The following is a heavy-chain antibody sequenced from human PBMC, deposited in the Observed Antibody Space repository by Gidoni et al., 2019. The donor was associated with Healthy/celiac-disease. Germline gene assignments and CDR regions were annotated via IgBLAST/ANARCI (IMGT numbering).Heavy chain of an antibody. Sequence: QVQLQESGPGLVKPSETLSLPCTVSGGSVSSGSYYWSWIRQPPGKGLEWIGDIYYSGSTNYNPALKSRVTISVDTSKNQFSLKLSSVTAADTAVYYCARSTTVVTPGFFDYWGQGTLVTVSS. V-gene: IGHV4-61*01. CDR3: ARSTTVVTPGFFDY. J-gene: IGHJ4*02. CDR1: GGSVSSGSYY. CDR2: IYYSGST. D-gene: IGHD4-17*01.